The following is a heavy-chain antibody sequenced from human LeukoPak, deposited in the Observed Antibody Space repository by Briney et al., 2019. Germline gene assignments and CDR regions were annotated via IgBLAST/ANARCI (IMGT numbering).Heavy chain of an antibody. J-gene: IGHJ4*02. Sequence: GGSLRLSCAASGFTFSSYWMSCVRQAPGKGLEWVANIKQDGSEKYYVDSVKGRFTTSRDNAKNSLYLQMNSLRGEDTAVYYCARGQDSSGWYLYYFDYWGQGNLVTVSS. V-gene: IGHV3-7*01. D-gene: IGHD6-19*01. CDR1: GFTFSSYW. CDR3: ARGQDSSGWYLYYFDY. CDR2: IKQDGSEK.